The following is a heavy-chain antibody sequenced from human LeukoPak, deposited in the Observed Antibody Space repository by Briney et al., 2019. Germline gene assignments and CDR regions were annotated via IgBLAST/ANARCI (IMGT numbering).Heavy chain of an antibody. D-gene: IGHD3-3*01. V-gene: IGHV3-23*01. CDR3: AKNPDDFWSGYYTGGFDY. CDR2: ISGSGDST. J-gene: IGHJ4*02. Sequence: GGSLRLSCVASGFIFSSYAVNWVRQAPGKGLEWVSVISGSGDSTFYADSVKGRFTISRDNSKNTLYLQMNSLRAEDTAVYYCAKNPDDFWSGYYTGGFDYWGQGTLVTVSS. CDR1: GFIFSSYA.